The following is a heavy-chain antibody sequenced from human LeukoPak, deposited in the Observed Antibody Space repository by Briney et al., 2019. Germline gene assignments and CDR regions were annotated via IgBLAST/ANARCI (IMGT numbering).Heavy chain of an antibody. D-gene: IGHD5-12*01. CDR1: GFTFSDYY. CDR2: ISSSGSTI. Sequence: GSLRLSCAAPGFTFSDYYMSWIRQAPGKGLEWVSYISSSGSTIYYADSVKGRFTISRDNAKNSLYLQMNSLRAEDTAVYYCAEDPRYSAYGFDYWGQGTVVTVPS. CDR3: AEDPRYSAYGFDY. V-gene: IGHV3-11*04. J-gene: IGHJ4*02.